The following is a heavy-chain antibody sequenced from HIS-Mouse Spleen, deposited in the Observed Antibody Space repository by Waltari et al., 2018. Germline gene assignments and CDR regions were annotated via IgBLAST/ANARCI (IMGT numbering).Heavy chain of an antibody. D-gene: IGHD6-13*01. CDR3: AGGVGSSWYYFDY. J-gene: IGHJ4*02. CDR2: IYGGGST. V-gene: IGHV3-53*01. Sequence: EVQLVESGGGLIQPGGSLRLSCAASGSSVSSNYIRWVRQAPGKGLEWVSVIYGGGSTYYADSVKGRFTISRDNSKNTLYLQMNSLRAEDTAVYYCAGGVGSSWYYFDYWGQGTLVTVSS. CDR1: GSSVSSNY.